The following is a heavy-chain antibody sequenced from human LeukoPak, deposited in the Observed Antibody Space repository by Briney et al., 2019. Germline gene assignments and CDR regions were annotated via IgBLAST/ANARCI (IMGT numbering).Heavy chain of an antibody. J-gene: IGHJ4*02. CDR3: ASWAGAAAGFSGPFDY. Sequence: GGSLRLSCAASGFTFSDAWMNWVRQAPGKGLEWVSSISSSGSYIYYADSVKGRFTISRDNAKNSLYLQMNSLRVEDTAVYYCASWAGAAAGFSGPFDYWGQGALVTVSS. V-gene: IGHV3-21*01. D-gene: IGHD6-13*01. CDR2: ISSSGSYI. CDR1: GFTFSDAW.